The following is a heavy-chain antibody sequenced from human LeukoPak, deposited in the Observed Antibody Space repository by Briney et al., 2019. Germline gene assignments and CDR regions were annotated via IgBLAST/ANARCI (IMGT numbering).Heavy chain of an antibody. CDR2: ITGSGGNT. V-gene: IGHV3-23*01. Sequence: GGSLRLSCAASGFIFSSYSMSWVRQAPGKGLEWVSVITGSGGNTYYADSVKGRFTISRDNAKNSLYLQMNSLRAEDTAVYYCARKDDFWSGYLYYYYGMDVWGQGTTVTVSS. CDR3: ARKDDFWSGYLYYYYGMDV. D-gene: IGHD3-3*01. CDR1: GFIFSSYS. J-gene: IGHJ6*02.